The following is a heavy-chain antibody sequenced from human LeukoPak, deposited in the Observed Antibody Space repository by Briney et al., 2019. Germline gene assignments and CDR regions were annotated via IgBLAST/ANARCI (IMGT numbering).Heavy chain of an antibody. J-gene: IGHJ4*02. CDR3: ARGAGYNYPYYFDY. CDR2: IYGGGNI. CDR1: VFTVSSNY. D-gene: IGHD5-24*01. V-gene: IGHV3-53*01. Sequence: GGSLRLSCAASVFTVSSNYMNWVRQAPWKGLEWVSVIYGGGNIYYADSVKGRFTISRDNSKNTLYLQMNSLRAEDTAVYYCARGAGYNYPYYFDYWGQGTLVTVSS.